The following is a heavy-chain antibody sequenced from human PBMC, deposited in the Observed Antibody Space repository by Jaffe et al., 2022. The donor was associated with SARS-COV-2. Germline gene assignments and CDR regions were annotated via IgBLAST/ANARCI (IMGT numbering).Heavy chain of an antibody. D-gene: IGHD3-22*01. Sequence: QLQLQESGPGLVKPSETLSLTCTVSGGSISSSSYYWGWIRQPPGKGLEWIGSIYYSGSTYYNPSLKSRVTISVDTSKNQFSLKLSSVTAADTAVYYCASTYYYDSSGYIGWFDPWGQGTLVTVSS. CDR1: GGSISSSSYY. V-gene: IGHV4-39*01. CDR3: ASTYYYDSSGYIGWFDP. CDR2: IYYSGST. J-gene: IGHJ5*02.